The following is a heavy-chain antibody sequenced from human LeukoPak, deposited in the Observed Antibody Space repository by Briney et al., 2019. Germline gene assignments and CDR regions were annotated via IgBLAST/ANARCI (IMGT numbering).Heavy chain of an antibody. Sequence: KPGGSRRLSCAASGFTFSSYSMKWVRQAPGKGLEWVSSISGSGSYIYYADSVKGRFTISRDDAKNSLYLQMNSLRAEDTAVYYCARVYGDLAYYYYGMDVWGQGTTVTVSS. CDR3: ARVYGDLAYYYYGMDV. V-gene: IGHV3-21*01. CDR2: ISGSGSYI. J-gene: IGHJ6*02. D-gene: IGHD4-17*01. CDR1: GFTFSSYS.